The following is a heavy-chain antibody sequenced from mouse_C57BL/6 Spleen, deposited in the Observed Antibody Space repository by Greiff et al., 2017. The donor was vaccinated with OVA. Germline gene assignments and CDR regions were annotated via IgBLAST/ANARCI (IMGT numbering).Heavy chain of an antibody. D-gene: IGHD1-1*01. J-gene: IGHJ4*01. CDR1: GFTFSSYA. CDR3: ARDQRSSYPMDY. V-gene: IGHV5-4*01. Sequence: QGVESGGGLVKPGGSLKLSCAASGFTFSSYAMSWVRQTPEKRLEWVATISDGGSYTYYPDNVKGRFTISRDNAKNNLYLQMSHLKSEDTAMYYCARDQRSSYPMDYWGQGTSVTVSS. CDR2: ISDGGSYT.